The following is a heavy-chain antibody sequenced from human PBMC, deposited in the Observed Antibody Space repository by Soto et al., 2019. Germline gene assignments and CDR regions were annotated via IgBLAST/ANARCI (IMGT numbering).Heavy chain of an antibody. J-gene: IGHJ6*02. V-gene: IGHV3-30-3*01. CDR3: ARDKAKDPALLRDYYYYAMDV. D-gene: IGHD5-18*01. CDR1: GFTFSNYA. Sequence: SLRLSCAASGFTFSNYAMHWVRQAPGKELEWVAVISYVGSNKYYAASVKGRFTISRDNSKNTLYVEINSLRGDDAAVYYCARDKAKDPALLRDYYYYAMDVWGQGTTVTVSS. CDR2: ISYVGSNK.